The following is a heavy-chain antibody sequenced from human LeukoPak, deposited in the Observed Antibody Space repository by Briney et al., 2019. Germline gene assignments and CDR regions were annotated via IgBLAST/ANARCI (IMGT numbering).Heavy chain of an antibody. CDR1: GYTFTSYG. D-gene: IGHD3-10*01. CDR2: ISAYNGNT. CDR3: ARDLSDELWFGESLRDYGMDV. V-gene: IGHV1-18*01. Sequence: GASVKVSCKASGYTFTSYGISWVRQAAGQGLEWMGWISAYNGNTNYAQKLQGRVTMTTDTSTSTAYMELRSLRSDDTAVYYCARDLSDELWFGESLRDYGMDVWGQGTTVTVSS. J-gene: IGHJ6*02.